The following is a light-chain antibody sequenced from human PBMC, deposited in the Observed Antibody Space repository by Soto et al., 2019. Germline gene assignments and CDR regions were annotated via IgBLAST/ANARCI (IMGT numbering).Light chain of an antibody. J-gene: IGKJ1*01. CDR1: QSVSSY. CDR2: DAS. CDR3: QQYNKWPRT. V-gene: IGKV3-11*01. Sequence: EIVLTQSPATLSLSPGERATLSCRASQSVSSYLAWYQQKPGQAPRLLIYDASNRATGIPARFSGSGSGTEFTLTISSLQSEDFAIYYCQQYNKWPRTFGQGTKV.